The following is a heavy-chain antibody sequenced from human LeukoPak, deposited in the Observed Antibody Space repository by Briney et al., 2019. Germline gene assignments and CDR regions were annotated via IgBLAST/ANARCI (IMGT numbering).Heavy chain of an antibody. CDR3: ATHRRSGSGGSENAFEI. CDR1: GXSTSSSTYY. V-gene: IGHV4-39*01. D-gene: IGHD5-12*01. CDR2: IYDSGTT. Sequence: SETLSLTCTVSGXSTSSSTYYWDWIRQAPGKGLEWIGNIYDSGTTHYNPSLKSRVTISGDTSKNQFSLKLNSVTAADTAIYYCATHRRSGSGGSENAFEIWGQGTMVTVSS. J-gene: IGHJ3*02.